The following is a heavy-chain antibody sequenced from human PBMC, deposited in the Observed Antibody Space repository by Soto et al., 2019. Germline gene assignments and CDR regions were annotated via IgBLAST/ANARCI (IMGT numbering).Heavy chain of an antibody. J-gene: IGHJ4*02. D-gene: IGHD2-21*02. CDR2: ISLYHHST. V-gene: IGHV1-46*01. CDR1: GYPFTDYF. CDR3: ARELYSCGGDCPYYMDY. Sequence: QAQLVQSGAEGKKPGASVRVSCKTSGYPFTDYFIHWVRQAPGQGLEWMGIISLYHHSTSYAQKFQGRLTVTADTSTTTVSMDLSSLTSEDPAVYWCARELYSCGGDCPYYMDYWGQGTLVTVSS.